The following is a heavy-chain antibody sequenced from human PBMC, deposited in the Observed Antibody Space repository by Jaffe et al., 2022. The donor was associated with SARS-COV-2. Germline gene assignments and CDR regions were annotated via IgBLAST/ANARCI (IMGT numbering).Heavy chain of an antibody. Sequence: EVQLLESGGGLVQPGGSLRLSCAASGFTFSSYAMSWVRQAPGKGLEWVSAISGSGGSTYYADSVKGRFTISRDNSKNTLYLQMNSLRAEDTAVYYCAKHLGTYYYDSSGYPYYFDYWGQGTLVTVSS. CDR3: AKHLGTYYYDSSGYPYYFDY. CDR2: ISGSGGST. CDR1: GFTFSSYA. V-gene: IGHV3-23*01. D-gene: IGHD3-22*01. J-gene: IGHJ4*02.